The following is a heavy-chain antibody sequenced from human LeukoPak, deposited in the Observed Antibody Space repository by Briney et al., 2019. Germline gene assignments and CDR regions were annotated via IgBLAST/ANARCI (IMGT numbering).Heavy chain of an antibody. CDR3: ARLERYGY. D-gene: IGHD5-24*01. J-gene: IGHJ4*02. Sequence: GRSLRLSCAASGFTFSSYGMHWVRQAPGKGLEWVAFISYDGSDKDYADSVKGRFTISRDNSKNTLFLQMSSLRAEDTAVYYCARLERYGYWGQGTLVTVSS. CDR2: ISYDGSDK. V-gene: IGHV3-30*03. CDR1: GFTFSSYG.